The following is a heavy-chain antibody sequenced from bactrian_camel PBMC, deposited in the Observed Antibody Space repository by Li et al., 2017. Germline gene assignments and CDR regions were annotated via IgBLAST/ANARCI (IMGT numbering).Heavy chain of an antibody. Sequence: QVQLVESGGGSVQAGGSLRLSCEVARLTYERFMYCMGWFHQAPGKEREGVATLSGDGSTTYADSVKGRFTISQDNVKNTLYLQMNSLKPEDTAMYYCAAVVGCSTAPWLRDPGQRQGPIYWGQGTQVTVS. V-gene: IGHV3S55*01. CDR3: AAVVGCSTAPWLRDPGQRQGPIY. CDR1: RLTYERFMYC. D-gene: IGHD7*01. J-gene: IGHJ4*01. CDR2: LSGDGST.